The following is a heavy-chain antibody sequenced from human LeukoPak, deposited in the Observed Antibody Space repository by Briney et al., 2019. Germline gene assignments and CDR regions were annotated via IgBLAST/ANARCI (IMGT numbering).Heavy chain of an antibody. V-gene: IGHV1-18*01. Sequence: ASVTVSCKASGYTFTSYGISLVRQAPGQGLEWMGWISAYNGNTNYAQKLQGRVTMTTDTSTSTAYMELRSLRSDDTAVYYCAKSGPPLYYYDFWSGPHYYFDYWGQGTLVTVSS. CDR1: GYTFTSYG. CDR3: AKSGPPLYYYDFWSGPHYYFDY. J-gene: IGHJ4*02. CDR2: ISAYNGNT. D-gene: IGHD3-3*01.